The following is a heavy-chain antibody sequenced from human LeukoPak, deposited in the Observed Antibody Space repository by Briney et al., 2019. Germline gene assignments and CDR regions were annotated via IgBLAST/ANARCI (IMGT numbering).Heavy chain of an antibody. CDR1: GFTFSSYG. CDR3: AKDMSGSYGAEYFQH. J-gene: IGHJ1*01. V-gene: IGHV3-30*02. D-gene: IGHD1-26*01. CDR2: IRYDGSNK. Sequence: GGSLRLSCAASGFTFSSYGMHWVRQAPGKGLEWVAFIRYDGSNKYYADSVKGRFTISRDNSKNTLYLQMNSLRAEDTAVYYCAKDMSGSYGAEYFQHWGQGTLVTVSS.